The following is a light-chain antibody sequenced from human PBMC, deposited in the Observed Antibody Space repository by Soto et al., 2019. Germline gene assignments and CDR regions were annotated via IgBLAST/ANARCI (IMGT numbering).Light chain of an antibody. CDR3: VQSTHWPMT. CDR1: QSLVYSDGDTY. V-gene: IGKV2-30*01. J-gene: IGKJ2*01. CDR2: KVS. Sequence: DIVMTQSPLSLPVTLGQPASISCRSSQSLVYSDGDTYLTWLHQRPGQSPRRLIYKVSNREAGVSDIFSGRGSGTDFSLKISRVDAEDLGVYYCVQSTHWPMTFGQGTRLEIK.